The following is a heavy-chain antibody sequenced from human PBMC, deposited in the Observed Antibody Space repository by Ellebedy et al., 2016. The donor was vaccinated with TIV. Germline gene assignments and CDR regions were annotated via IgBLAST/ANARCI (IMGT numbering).Heavy chain of an antibody. V-gene: IGHV3-7*01. Sequence: GESLKISCAAWGFSFSNFWMSWVRQAPGKGLEWVAHIKTDGSETYYVDSVKGRFPISSENAKNALFLQMDGLRVDDSAVYYCVGFGVFNLWGQGTLVTVSS. CDR3: VGFGVFNL. D-gene: IGHD3-3*01. CDR1: GFSFSNFW. CDR2: IKTDGSET. J-gene: IGHJ5*02.